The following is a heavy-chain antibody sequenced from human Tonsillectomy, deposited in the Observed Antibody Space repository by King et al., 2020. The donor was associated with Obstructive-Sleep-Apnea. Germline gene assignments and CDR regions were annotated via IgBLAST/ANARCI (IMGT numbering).Heavy chain of an antibody. CDR1: GFTVSSTY. V-gene: IGHV3-66*01. CDR2: IYSGGST. J-gene: IGHJ4*02. Sequence: VQLVQSGGGLVQPGGSLRLSCAASGFTVSSTYMSWVRQAPGKGLEWVSVIYSGGSTYYADSVKGRITISRDNSKNTLYLQMNSLRAEDTAVYYCARASGDIVRYYFDYWGQGTLVTVSS. D-gene: IGHD5-12*01. CDR3: ARASGDIVRYYFDY.